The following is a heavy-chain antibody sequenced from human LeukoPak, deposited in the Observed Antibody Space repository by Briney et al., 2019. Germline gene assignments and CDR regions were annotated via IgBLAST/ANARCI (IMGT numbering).Heavy chain of an antibody. CDR3: ARLYYYDSSGHQLAFDI. CDR2: IYYSGST. Sequence: SETLSLTCTVSGGSISSYSWSWIRQPPGKGLEWIGYIYYSGSTNYNPSLKSRVTISVDTSKNQFSLKLSSVTAADTAVYYCARLYYYDSSGHQLAFDIWGQGTMVTVSS. V-gene: IGHV4-59*08. CDR1: GGSISSYS. J-gene: IGHJ3*02. D-gene: IGHD3-22*01.